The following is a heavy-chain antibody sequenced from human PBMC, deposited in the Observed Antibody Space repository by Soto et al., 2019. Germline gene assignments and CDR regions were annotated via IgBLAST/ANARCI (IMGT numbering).Heavy chain of an antibody. J-gene: IGHJ3*02. CDR3: ARGPSTSSIGTFDI. CDR1: GGSISSFY. CDR2: IYRNGHT. Sequence: QVQLQESGPGLVKPSETLSLTCSVSGGSISSFYWNWIRQPAGKGLEWIGRIYRNGHTDYNPSLNSRVTMAVDTSKQQFSLQLSSVTAADTARYYCARGPSTSSIGTFDIWGQGTMVTVSS. D-gene: IGHD6-6*01. V-gene: IGHV4-4*07.